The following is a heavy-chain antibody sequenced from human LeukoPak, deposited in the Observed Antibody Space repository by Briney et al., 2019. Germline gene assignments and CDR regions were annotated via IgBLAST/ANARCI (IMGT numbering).Heavy chain of an antibody. J-gene: IGHJ3*02. V-gene: IGHV3-15*07. CDR1: GFTFSNAW. D-gene: IGHD3-22*01. CDR2: IKSKTDGGTT. CDR3: TTDSALDGDYYDSSVLAFDI. Sequence: PGGSLRLSCAASGFTFSNAWMNWVRQAPGKGLEWVGRIKSKTDGGTTDYAAPVKGRFTISRDDSKNTLYLQMNSLKTEDTAVYYCTTDSALDGDYYDSSVLAFDIWGQGTMVTVSS.